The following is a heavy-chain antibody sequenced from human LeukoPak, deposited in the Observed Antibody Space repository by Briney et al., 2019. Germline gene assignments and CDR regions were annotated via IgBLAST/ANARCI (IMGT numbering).Heavy chain of an antibody. Sequence: SETLSLTCAVSGYSISSGYNWGWIRQPPGKGLEWIGSIYHSGSTYYNPSLKSRVTISVDTSKNQFPLKLSCVTAADTAVYYCASTIFGVVPKGYYYYYMDVWGKGATVTVSS. D-gene: IGHD3-3*01. CDR1: GYSISSGYN. V-gene: IGHV4-38-2*01. CDR3: ASTIFGVVPKGYYYYYMDV. CDR2: IYHSGST. J-gene: IGHJ6*03.